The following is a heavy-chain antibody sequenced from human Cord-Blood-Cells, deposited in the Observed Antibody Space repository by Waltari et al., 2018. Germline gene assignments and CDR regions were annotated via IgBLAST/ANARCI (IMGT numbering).Heavy chain of an antibody. D-gene: IGHD6-13*01. CDR1: GGSISSYY. Sequence: QVQLQESGPGLVKPSETLSLTCTVSGGSISSYYWSWIRQPPGKGLEWLGYIYYSGSTNYNPSLNSRVTISVDTSKNQFSRKLSSVTAADTAVYYCARAIAAAGAFDIWGQGTMVTVSS. V-gene: IGHV4-59*01. CDR2: IYYSGST. J-gene: IGHJ3*02. CDR3: ARAIAAAGAFDI.